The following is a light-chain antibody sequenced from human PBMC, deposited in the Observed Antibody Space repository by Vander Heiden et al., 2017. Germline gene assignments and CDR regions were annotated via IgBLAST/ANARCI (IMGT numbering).Light chain of an antibody. J-gene: IGLJ2*01. CDR1: SNDIRSYIL. CDR3: CSYAGSRTVV. CDR2: EVT. Sequence: SALTQPASVSGSPGPSITISCTGTSNDIRSYILVSWYQQHPGEAPKLIIYEVTKRPLGVSSRFSGSKSGNTASLTISGLQAEDEAHYHCCSYAGSRTVVFGGGTSLTVL. V-gene: IGLV2-23*02.